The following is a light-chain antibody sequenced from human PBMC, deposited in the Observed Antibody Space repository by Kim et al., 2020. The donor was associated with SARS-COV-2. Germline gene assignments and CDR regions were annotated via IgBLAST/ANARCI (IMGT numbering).Light chain of an antibody. CDR3: LLSYANSGV. CDR2: DTT. J-gene: IGLJ3*02. V-gene: IGLV7-46*01. Sequence: QAVVTQEPSLTVSPGGTVTLTCGSSSGAVSTGHYPYWFQRKPGQAPRTLIYDTTKRHSSTPARFSGSVLGGKAALTLSGAQPDDEADYYCLLSYANSGVFGGGTKVTVL. CDR1: SGAVSTGHY.